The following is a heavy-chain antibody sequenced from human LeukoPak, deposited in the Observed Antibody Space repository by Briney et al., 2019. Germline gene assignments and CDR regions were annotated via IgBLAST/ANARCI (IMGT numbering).Heavy chain of an antibody. Sequence: GGSLRLSCAASGFTFDDYAMHWVRQAPGKGLEWVSLISWDGGSTYYADSVEGRFTISRDNSKNSLYLQMNSLRAEDTALYYCAKGRITIFGVVESYYMDVWGKGTTVTVSS. V-gene: IGHV3-43D*03. CDR2: ISWDGGST. J-gene: IGHJ6*03. CDR3: AKGRITIFGVVESYYMDV. CDR1: GFTFDDYA. D-gene: IGHD3-3*01.